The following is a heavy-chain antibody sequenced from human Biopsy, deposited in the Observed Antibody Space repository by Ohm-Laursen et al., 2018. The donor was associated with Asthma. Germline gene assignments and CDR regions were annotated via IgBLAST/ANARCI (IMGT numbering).Heavy chain of an antibody. D-gene: IGHD1-26*01. V-gene: IGHV4-59*12. Sequence: SDTLSLTCTVSGVSIRSYYWTWIRQPPGKGLVWIGNIHYSGSTYSNPSLKSRVTISVDTSKNQFSLRRASVTAADTAVYYWARGSSSRLSQWELLVSGGKRAHSYYGMDVWGQGTTVTVSS. CDR3: ARGSSSRLSQWELLVSGGKRAHSYYGMDV. CDR2: IHYSGST. CDR1: GVSIRSYY. J-gene: IGHJ6*02.